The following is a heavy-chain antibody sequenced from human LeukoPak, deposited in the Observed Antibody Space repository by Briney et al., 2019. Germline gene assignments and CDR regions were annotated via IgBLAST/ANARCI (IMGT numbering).Heavy chain of an antibody. CDR3: AREVLEIGAI. CDR1: GGTFSSYA. CDR2: IIPIFGTA. J-gene: IGHJ3*02. V-gene: IGHV1-69*01. Sequence: SVRVSCKASGGTFSSYAISWVRQAPGQGLEWMGGIIPIFGTANYAQKFQGRVTITADESTSTAYMELSSLRSEGTAVYYCAREVLEIGAIWGQGTMVTVSS.